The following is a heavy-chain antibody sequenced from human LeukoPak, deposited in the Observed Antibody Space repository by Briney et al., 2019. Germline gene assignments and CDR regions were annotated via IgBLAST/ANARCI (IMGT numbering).Heavy chain of an antibody. CDR3: AREKYYGSGNLDNWFDP. Sequence: ASVKVSCKASGYTFTGYYMHWVRQAPGQGLEWMGWINPNSGDTNYAQKFQGRVTMTRDTSISTAYMELTRLRSDDTAVYYCAREKYYGSGNLDNWFDPWGQGTLVTVSS. V-gene: IGHV1-2*02. J-gene: IGHJ5*02. CDR1: GYTFTGYY. D-gene: IGHD3-10*01. CDR2: INPNSGDT.